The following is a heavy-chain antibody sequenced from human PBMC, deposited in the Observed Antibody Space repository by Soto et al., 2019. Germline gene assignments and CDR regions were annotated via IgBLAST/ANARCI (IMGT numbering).Heavy chain of an antibody. J-gene: IGHJ6*02. D-gene: IGHD5-18*01. CDR1: GYTFTGYY. Sequence: ASVKVSCKASGYTFTGYYMHWVRQAPGQGLEWMGWINPNSGGTNYAQKFQGRVTMTRDTSISTAYMELSRLRSDDTAVYYCARDGEYSYGYTGYYYYGMDVRGQGTTVTVSS. CDR2: INPNSGGT. V-gene: IGHV1-2*02. CDR3: ARDGEYSYGYTGYYYYGMDV.